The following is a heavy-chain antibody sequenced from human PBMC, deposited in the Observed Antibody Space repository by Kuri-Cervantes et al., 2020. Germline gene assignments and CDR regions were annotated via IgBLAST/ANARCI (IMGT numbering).Heavy chain of an antibody. Sequence: SQTLSLTCAISGDSVSSNSAAWNRIRQSPSRGLEWLGRTYYRSEWYSDYAVSVKGRIIINPDTSKNQFSLHLNSVIPEDTAVYYCARDGGYRYGDAFDFWGRGTRVTVSS. D-gene: IGHD5-18*01. V-gene: IGHV6-1*01. CDR2: TYYRSEWYS. CDR1: GDSVSSNSAA. CDR3: ARDGGYRYGDAFDF. J-gene: IGHJ3*01.